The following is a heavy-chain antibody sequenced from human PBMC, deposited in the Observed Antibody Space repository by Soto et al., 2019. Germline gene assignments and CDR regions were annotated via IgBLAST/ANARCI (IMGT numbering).Heavy chain of an antibody. CDR3: ARHKGSSGYFDY. CDR1: GGSISSYY. CDR2: IYYSGST. J-gene: IGHJ4*02. Sequence: PSETLSLTCTVSGGSISSYYWSWIRQPPGKGLEWIGYIYYSGSTNYNPSLKSRVTISVDTSKNQFSLKLSSVTAADTAVYYCARHKGSSGYFDYWGQGTLVTVSS. D-gene: IGHD6-19*01. V-gene: IGHV4-59*08.